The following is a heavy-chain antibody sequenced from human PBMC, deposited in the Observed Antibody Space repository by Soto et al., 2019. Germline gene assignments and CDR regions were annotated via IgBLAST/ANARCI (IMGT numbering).Heavy chain of an antibody. D-gene: IGHD1-1*01. CDR2: ISAHNDNT. Sequence: QVNLVQSGAEVREPGASVKVSCKGSGYTFTSYGIAWVRQAPGQGLEWMGWISAHNDNTNYAQKVQGRVTVIRDTSTSTAYMELRNLRSDDTAVYYCARGRYGDYWGQGALVTVSS. CDR1: GYTFTSYG. V-gene: IGHV1-18*01. CDR3: ARGRYGDY. J-gene: IGHJ4*02.